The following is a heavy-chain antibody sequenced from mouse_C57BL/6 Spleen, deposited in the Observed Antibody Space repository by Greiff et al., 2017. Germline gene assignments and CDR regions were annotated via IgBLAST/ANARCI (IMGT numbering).Heavy chain of an antibody. D-gene: IGHD2-4*01. J-gene: IGHJ1*01. CDR1: GYSITSCYD. CDR3: AGGDYDYERGYFDG. V-gene: IGHV3-1*01. CDR2: ISYSGST. Sequence: VQLQQSGPGMVKPSPSLSLTCTVTGYSITSCYDWHWNRHFPENKLEWMGYISYSGSTNYNPSLKSRISITHDTSKNHFFLKLNSVTTEDTATYYCAGGDYDYERGYFDGWGEGTTVTVSS.